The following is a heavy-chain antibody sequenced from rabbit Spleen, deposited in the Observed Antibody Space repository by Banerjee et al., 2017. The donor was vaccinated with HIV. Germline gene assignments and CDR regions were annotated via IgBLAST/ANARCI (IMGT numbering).Heavy chain of an antibody. CDR3: ARQDNVDFGYGL. V-gene: IGHV1S40*01. Sequence: SLAESGGTLVKPGASLTLTSTASGFDLSWHSYMCWVRQAPGKGLEWIACIYSSSRGNTYSASWAKGRFTISKTASTTVTLQMTSLTAADTATYFCARQDNVDFGYGLWGPGTLVTVS. CDR2: IYSSSRGNT. J-gene: IGHJ4*01. CDR1: GFDLSWHSY. D-gene: IGHD6-1*01.